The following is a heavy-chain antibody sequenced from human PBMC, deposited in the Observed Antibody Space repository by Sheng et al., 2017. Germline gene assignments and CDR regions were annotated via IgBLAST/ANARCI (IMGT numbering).Heavy chain of an antibody. V-gene: IGHV3-7*01. CDR3: ARVIVVVPGAXNYMDV. J-gene: IGHJ6*03. Sequence: EVQLVESGGGLVQPGGSLRLSCAASGFTFSSYYMSWVRQAPGKGLQWVANIKQDGSENYYVDSVKGRFTISRDNAKNSLYLQMNSLRAEDTAAYYCARVIVVVPGAXNYMDVWGQGTTVTVSS. CDR1: GFTFSSYY. D-gene: IGHD2-2*01. CDR2: IKQDGSEN.